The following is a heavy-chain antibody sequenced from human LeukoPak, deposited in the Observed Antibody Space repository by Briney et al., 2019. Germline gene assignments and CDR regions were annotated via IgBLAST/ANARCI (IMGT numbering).Heavy chain of an antibody. CDR3: ARAVHSSSALDY. J-gene: IGHJ4*02. D-gene: IGHD6-13*01. Sequence: PSETLSLTCTVSGGSISSYYWSWIRQPPGKGLEWIGYIYYSGSTNYNPSLKSRVTISVDTSKNHFSLKLSSVTAADTAVYYCARAVHSSSALDYWGQGTLVTVSS. V-gene: IGHV4-59*08. CDR1: GGSISSYY. CDR2: IYYSGST.